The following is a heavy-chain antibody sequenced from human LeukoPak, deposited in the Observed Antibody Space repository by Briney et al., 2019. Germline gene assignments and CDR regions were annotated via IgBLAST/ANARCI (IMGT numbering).Heavy chain of an antibody. Sequence: PGGSLRLSCAASGFTFSSYAMSWVRQAPGKGLEWVSAISGSGGSTYYADSVKGRFTISRDNSKNTLYLQMNSLRAEDTAVYYCAKPPIFGVVISYYFDYWGQGTLVTVSS. J-gene: IGHJ4*02. CDR1: GFTFSSYA. V-gene: IGHV3-23*01. CDR2: ISGSGGST. D-gene: IGHD3-3*01. CDR3: AKPPIFGVVISYYFDY.